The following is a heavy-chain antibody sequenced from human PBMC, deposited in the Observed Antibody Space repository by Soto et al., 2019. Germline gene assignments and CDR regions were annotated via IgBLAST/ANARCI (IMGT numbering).Heavy chain of an antibody. CDR3: AAYYYDSSGENGCDP. D-gene: IGHD3-22*01. J-gene: IGHJ5*02. CDR1: AGSISSAGYY. Sequence: QVQLQESGPGLVKPSQTLSLTCTVSAGSISSAGYYWSWIRQHPGKGLEWIGYIYYSGSTYYNPSLKSRLTISADTSKNQFTLKLSSVTAAETAVYYCAAYYYDSSGENGCDPRGKGTQVTVSS. V-gene: IGHV4-31*03. CDR2: IYYSGST.